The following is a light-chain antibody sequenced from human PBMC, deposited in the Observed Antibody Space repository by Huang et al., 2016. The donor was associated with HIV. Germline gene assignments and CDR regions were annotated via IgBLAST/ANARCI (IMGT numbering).Light chain of an antibody. CDR3: QQSYSTPPYT. J-gene: IGKJ2*01. CDR2: AGS. V-gene: IGKV1-39*01. Sequence: DIQMTQSPTSLSASVGDRVTITCRASQSISRYLNWYTQKPGKATKLLIYAGSSLQSWVPSRFSDSGSGTDFTLTISSLQPEDFATYYCQQSYSTPPYTFGQGTKLEIK. CDR1: QSISRY.